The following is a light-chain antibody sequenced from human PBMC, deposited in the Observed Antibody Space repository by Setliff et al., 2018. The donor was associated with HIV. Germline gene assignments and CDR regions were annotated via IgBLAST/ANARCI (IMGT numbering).Light chain of an antibody. Sequence: TVVTQEPSFSVSPGGTVTLTCGLRSGSVSTTYYPSWYQQTPGQAPRTLIYNTDSRSSGVPDRFSGSILGNKAALTITGAQADDESDYYCVLYMGSGTWVFGGGTQLTVL. CDR1: SGSVSTTYY. V-gene: IGLV8-61*01. J-gene: IGLJ3*02. CDR3: VLYMGSGTWV. CDR2: NTD.